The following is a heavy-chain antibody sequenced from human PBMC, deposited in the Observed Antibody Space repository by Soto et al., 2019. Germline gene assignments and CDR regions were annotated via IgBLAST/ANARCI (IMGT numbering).Heavy chain of an antibody. V-gene: IGHV1-18*04. CDR3: AREATGTYVSLYGMDV. D-gene: IGHD1-1*01. CDR1: GYTFTSYG. Sequence: ASVKVSCKASGYTFTSYGISWVRQAPGQGLEWMGWVSAYNGNTNYAQKLQGRVTMTTDTSTSTAYMELRSLRSDDTAVYYCAREATGTYVSLYGMDVWGQGTTVTVSS. J-gene: IGHJ6*02. CDR2: VSAYNGNT.